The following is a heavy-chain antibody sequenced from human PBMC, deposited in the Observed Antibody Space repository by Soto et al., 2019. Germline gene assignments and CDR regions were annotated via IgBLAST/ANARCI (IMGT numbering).Heavy chain of an antibody. D-gene: IGHD6-13*01. J-gene: IGHJ5*02. V-gene: IGHV5-51*01. CDR2: IYRGHSYT. CDR1: GYSFTSYC. Sequence: GESLTTSCEGSGYSFTSYCIVWVLQMPGKGLECMAIIYRGHSYTRYSPSFQCQVTISSDKSISTAYLQWSSLKSSDTAMYYCAGGGEAGNWFDPWGQGTMVTVSS. CDR3: AGGGEAGNWFDP.